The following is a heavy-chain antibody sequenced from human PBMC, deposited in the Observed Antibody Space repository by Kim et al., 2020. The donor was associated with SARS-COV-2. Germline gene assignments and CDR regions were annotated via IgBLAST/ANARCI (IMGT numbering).Heavy chain of an antibody. CDR2: VSGSGGNI. D-gene: IGHD1-1*01. CDR3: AKFTRNRWNVPFDY. J-gene: IGHJ4*02. CDR1: GFSFSNYV. Sequence: GGSLRLSCVASGFSFSNYVMSWVRQAPGKGLEWVSAVSGSGGNIHYAASVKGRFTISRDNSKNTLYMRMNSLRPEDTAVYFCAKFTRNRWNVPFDYWGQGTLVTVSP. V-gene: IGHV3-23*01.